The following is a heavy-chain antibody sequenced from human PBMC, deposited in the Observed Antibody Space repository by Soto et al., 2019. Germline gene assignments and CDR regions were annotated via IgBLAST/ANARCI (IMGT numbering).Heavy chain of an antibody. D-gene: IGHD6-13*01. CDR3: AKDPAAGTDYYGMDV. Sequence: GGSLRLSCAASGFTFNNYAMNWVRQAPGKGLEWVSAISSSGVNTYYTDSVKGRFTISRDNSKNMFFLQMNSLRAEDTAVYYCAKDPAAGTDYYGMDVWGQGTTVTVSS. CDR2: ISSSGVNT. V-gene: IGHV3-23*01. CDR1: GFTFNNYA. J-gene: IGHJ6*02.